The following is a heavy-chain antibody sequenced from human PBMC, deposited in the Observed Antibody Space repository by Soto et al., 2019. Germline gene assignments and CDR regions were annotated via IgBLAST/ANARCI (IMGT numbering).Heavy chain of an antibody. CDR3: ATQRGESS. Sequence: PGGSLRLSCTASGFTFSSFGMHWVRQAPGKGLEWVAVILYDGSNKYYADSVKGRFTISRDNSKNTLYLQMNSLRTEDTAVYYCATQRGESSWGQGTLVTVSS. D-gene: IGHD3-10*01. CDR2: ILYDGSNK. V-gene: IGHV3-30*03. J-gene: IGHJ5*02. CDR1: GFTFSSFG.